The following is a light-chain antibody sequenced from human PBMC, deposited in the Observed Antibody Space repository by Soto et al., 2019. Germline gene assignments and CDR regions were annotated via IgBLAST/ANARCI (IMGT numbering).Light chain of an antibody. CDR3: QQVNSFPRT. Sequence: DIQMTQSPSSVSASVGDRVTITCRASQDIISWLAWYQQKPGKAPKLLIYAASSLRSGVPSRFSGSGSGTDFILTINSLQPEDFAPYYCQQVNSFPRTFGQGTKVEIK. CDR1: QDIISW. V-gene: IGKV1D-12*01. CDR2: AAS. J-gene: IGKJ1*01.